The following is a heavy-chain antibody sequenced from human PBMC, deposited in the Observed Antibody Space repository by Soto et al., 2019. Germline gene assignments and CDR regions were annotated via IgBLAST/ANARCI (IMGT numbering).Heavy chain of an antibody. CDR1: GGTFSSYA. J-gene: IGHJ4*02. D-gene: IGHD6-6*01. CDR2: IIPIFGTA. CDR3: ARALNPQYSSSSSLDDY. Sequence: ASVKVSCKASGGTFSSYAISWVRQAPGQGLEWMGGIIPIFGTANYAQKFQGRVTITADESTSTAYMELSSLRSEDTAVYYCARALNPQYSSSSSLDDYWGQGTLVTVSS. V-gene: IGHV1-69*13.